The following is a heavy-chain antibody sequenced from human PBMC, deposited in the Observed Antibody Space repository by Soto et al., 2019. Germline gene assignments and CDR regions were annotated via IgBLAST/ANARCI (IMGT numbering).Heavy chain of an antibody. CDR3: AKFDSSSSYYGMDV. D-gene: IGHD6-6*01. J-gene: IGHJ6*02. Sequence: GGSLRLSCAASGFTFSNYAMSWVRQAPGKGLKWVSAISGNGGNIYYADSVKGRFTISRDSSMNTLYLQLDSLRAEDTAIYYCAKFDSSSSYYGMDVWGQGTTVTVSS. CDR1: GFTFSNYA. CDR2: ISGNGGNI. V-gene: IGHV3-23*01.